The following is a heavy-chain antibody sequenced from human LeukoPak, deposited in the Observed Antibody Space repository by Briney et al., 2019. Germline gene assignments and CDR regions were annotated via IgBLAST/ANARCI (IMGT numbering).Heavy chain of an antibody. CDR1: GFTFSDFW. CDR3: AKDAGRREDI. Sequence: GGSLRLSCATSGFTFSDFWLTWVRQAPGKGLEWVASIKEDGTERHYVDFVEGRFAVSRDTAKTSMFLQMYDLRAENTAVYYCAKDAGRREDIWGQGAMVTVSS. D-gene: IGHD1-1*01. J-gene: IGHJ3*01. V-gene: IGHV3-7*01. CDR2: IKEDGTER.